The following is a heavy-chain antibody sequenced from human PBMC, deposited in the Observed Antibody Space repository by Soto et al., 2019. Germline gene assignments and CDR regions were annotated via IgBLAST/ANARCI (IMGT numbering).Heavy chain of an antibody. CDR3: AKDLHKGVVETFEFDY. D-gene: IGHD2-15*01. J-gene: IGHJ4*02. Sequence: GGSLRLSCAASGFTFSSYAMSWVRQAPGKGLEWVSAISGSGGSTYYADSVKGRFTISRDNSKNTLYLQMNSLRAEDTAVYYCAKDLHKGVVETFEFDYWGQGTLVTVSS. CDR1: GFTFSSYA. CDR2: ISGSGGST. V-gene: IGHV3-23*01.